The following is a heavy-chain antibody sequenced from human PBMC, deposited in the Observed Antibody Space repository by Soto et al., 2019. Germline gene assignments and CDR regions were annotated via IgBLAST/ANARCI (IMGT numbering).Heavy chain of an antibody. CDR2: ISFDGTNE. CDR1: GFAFSTYA. V-gene: IGHV3-30-3*01. D-gene: IGHD3-16*01. J-gene: IGHJ1*01. Sequence: LVASGGAVVQSGRSLRLSCVASGFAFSTYAMHWVRQAPGKGLEWVAVISFDGTNEYYAKAVEGRFTISTDNSENALYLQPSSLRPEDTAVFFCARDSNRRGTEYFQYWGQGTLVTVSS. CDR3: ARDSNRRGTEYFQY.